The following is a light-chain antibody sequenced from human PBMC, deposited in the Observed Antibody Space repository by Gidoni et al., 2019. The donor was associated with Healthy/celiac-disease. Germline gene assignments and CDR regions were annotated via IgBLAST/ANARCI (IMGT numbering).Light chain of an antibody. CDR3: QSYDSSLSVVV. Sequence: TNSCSRRTSNNGAGYDVHWYHQLPGGNPNILIYDNGNRPSGVLDRFSGSKSGTTASLAITGRQADDEADYYCQSYDSSLSVVVFGGGTKLTVL. CDR2: DNG. J-gene: IGLJ2*01. CDR1: TSNNGAGYD. V-gene: IGLV1-40*01.